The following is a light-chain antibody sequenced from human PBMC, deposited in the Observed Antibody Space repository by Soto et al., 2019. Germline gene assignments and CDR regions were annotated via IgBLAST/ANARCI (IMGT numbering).Light chain of an antibody. CDR3: CSYAGSYTYV. CDR2: EVN. CDR1: NSDVGSYNL. J-gene: IGLJ1*01. Sequence: QSALTQPASVSGSPGQSITISCTGSNSDVGSYNLVSWYQQHPGNAPKLMIYEVNKRPSGVSIRFSGSKSGNTASLTISGLQAEEEADYYCCSYAGSYTYVFGTGTKVTVL. V-gene: IGLV2-23*02.